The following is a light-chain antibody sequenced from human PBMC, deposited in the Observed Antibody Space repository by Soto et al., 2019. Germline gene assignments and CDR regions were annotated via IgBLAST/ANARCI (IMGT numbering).Light chain of an antibody. CDR2: EVS. CDR3: SSYTSSSTYV. V-gene: IGLV2-14*01. CDR1: SSDVGGYHY. J-gene: IGLJ1*01. Sequence: QSALTQPASVSGSPGQSITISCTGTSSDVGGYHYVSWYQQHPGKAPKLMIYEVSHRPSGVSNRVSGSKSGNTASLTISCLHAEDEDDYYCSSYTSSSTYVFRTGTVATVL.